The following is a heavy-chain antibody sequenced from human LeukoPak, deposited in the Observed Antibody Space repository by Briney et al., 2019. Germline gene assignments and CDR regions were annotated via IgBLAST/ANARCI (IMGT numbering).Heavy chain of an antibody. Sequence: GGTLRLSCAASGFPVNSNYMSWVRQAPGKGLEWVSVVYSGDRTYYADSVKGRFTISRDDSTNTLYLQMNSLRAEDTAVYYCARDTLDGMGSGSYYNYYYGMDVWGQGTTVTVSS. D-gene: IGHD3-10*01. CDR2: VYSGDRT. CDR3: ARDTLDGMGSGSYYNYYYGMDV. V-gene: IGHV3-66*01. J-gene: IGHJ6*02. CDR1: GFPVNSNY.